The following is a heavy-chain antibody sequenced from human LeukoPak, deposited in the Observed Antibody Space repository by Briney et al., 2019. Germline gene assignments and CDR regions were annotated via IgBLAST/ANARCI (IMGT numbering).Heavy chain of an antibody. CDR3: ARALYRGYYFDY. CDR2: IYSGGST. V-gene: IGHV3-53*01. D-gene: IGHD3-16*01. Sequence: PGGSLRLSCAASGFTVSSNYMSWVRQAPGKGLEWVSFIYSGGSTYYADSVKGRFTISRDNSKNTLYLQVNSLRPEDTAVYYCARALYRGYYFDYWGQGTLVTVSP. J-gene: IGHJ4*02. CDR1: GFTVSSNY.